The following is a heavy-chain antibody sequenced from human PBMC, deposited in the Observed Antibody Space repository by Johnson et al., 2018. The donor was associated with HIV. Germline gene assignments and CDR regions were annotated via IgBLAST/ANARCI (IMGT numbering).Heavy chain of an antibody. CDR2: ISYDGSNK. CDR3: ARDSSNSFRFEMYAFDI. Sequence: QVQLVESGGGVVQPGRSLRLSCAASGFTFSSYAMHWVRQAPGKGLEWVAVISYDGSNKYYADSVKGRFTISRDNSKNTLYLQMNSLRAEDTAVYYCARDSSNSFRFEMYAFDIWGQGKMVTVSS. V-gene: IGHV3-30*14. J-gene: IGHJ3*02. D-gene: IGHD6-6*01. CDR1: GFTFSSYA.